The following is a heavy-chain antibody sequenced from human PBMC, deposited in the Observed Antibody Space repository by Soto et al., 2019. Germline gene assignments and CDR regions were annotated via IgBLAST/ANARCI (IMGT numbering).Heavy chain of an antibody. V-gene: IGHV3-53*02. J-gene: IGHJ4*02. D-gene: IGHD3-16*01. CDR1: GFSVSTNY. CDR3: ARGHYVDSGY. CDR2: IYSDGTT. Sequence: EVQLVETGGGLIQPGGSLRLSCVASGFSVSTNYMSWVRQAPGKGLEWVSVIYSDGTTYYADFVKGRFTISRDNSQNTLFLQMNNLRDEDTAVYYCARGHYVDSGYWGQGALVTVSS.